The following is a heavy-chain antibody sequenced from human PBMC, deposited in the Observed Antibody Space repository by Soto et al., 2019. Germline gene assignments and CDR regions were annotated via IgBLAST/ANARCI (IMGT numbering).Heavy chain of an antibody. D-gene: IGHD2-15*01. V-gene: IGHV3-21*01. CDR2: ISSSSSYI. Sequence: PGGSLRLSCAASGFTFSSYSMNWVRQAPGKGLEWVSSISSSSSYIYYADSVKGRFTISRDNAKNSLYLQMNSLRAEDTAVYYWAREPLHGDVVEAPDLWGQGQMVT. J-gene: IGHJ3*01. CDR3: AREPLHGDVVEAPDL. CDR1: GFTFSSYS.